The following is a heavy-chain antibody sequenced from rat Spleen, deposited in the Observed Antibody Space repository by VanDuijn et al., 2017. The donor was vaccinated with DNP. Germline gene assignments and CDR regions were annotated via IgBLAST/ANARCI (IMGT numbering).Heavy chain of an antibody. V-gene: IGHV5-7*01. CDR2: ITNGGGTT. CDR3: ARQGYSGDCFDY. J-gene: IGHJ2*01. Sequence: EVQLVESGGGLVQPGRSLKLSCAVSRITFSDHNMAWVRQAPKKGLEWVATITNGGGTTYYRDSVKGRFTISRDNAKSTLYLQMDSLRSEDTATYYCARQGYSGDCFDYWGQGVMVTVSS. CDR1: RITFSDHN. D-gene: IGHD1-1*01.